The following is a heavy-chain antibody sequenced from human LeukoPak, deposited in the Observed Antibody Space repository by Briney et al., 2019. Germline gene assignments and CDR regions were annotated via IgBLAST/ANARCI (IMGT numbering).Heavy chain of an antibody. Sequence: GGSLRLSCAASGFTFSSYAMSWVRQAPGKGLGWVSAISGSGGSTYYADSVKGRFTISRDNSKNTLYPQMNSLRAEDTAVYYCAKLGVRGVITPIDYWGQGTLVTVSS. CDR2: ISGSGGST. CDR1: GFTFSSYA. CDR3: AKLGVRGVITPIDY. J-gene: IGHJ4*02. D-gene: IGHD3-10*02. V-gene: IGHV3-23*01.